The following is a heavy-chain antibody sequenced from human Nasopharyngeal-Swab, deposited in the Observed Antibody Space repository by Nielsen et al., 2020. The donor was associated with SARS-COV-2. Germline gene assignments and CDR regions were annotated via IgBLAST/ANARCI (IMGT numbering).Heavy chain of an antibody. Sequence: GGSLRLSCAVSGFTFSNYVMNWVRQAPGKGLEWVSATTNSGGSTYYADSVKGRFTISRDNSKNTLFLQMNSLRAEDTAVYYCAKDKAHSTFDYWGQGTLVTVSS. V-gene: IGHV3-23*01. CDR3: AKDKAHSTFDY. CDR1: GFTFSNYV. J-gene: IGHJ4*02. D-gene: IGHD4-11*01. CDR2: TTNSGGST.